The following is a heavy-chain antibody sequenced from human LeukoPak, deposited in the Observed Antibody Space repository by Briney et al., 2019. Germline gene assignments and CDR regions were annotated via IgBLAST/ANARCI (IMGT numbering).Heavy chain of an antibody. CDR2: IYTGGST. D-gene: IGHD3/OR15-3a*01. CDR3: ARGRTRSFDY. Sequence: GGSLRLSCAASGFTVSTNYMSSVRQAPGEGLEWVSVIYTGGSTYYADSVKGRFTISRDNSKNTLYLQMNSLRADDTAVYYCARGRTRSFDYWGQGTLVSVSS. CDR1: GFTVSTNY. J-gene: IGHJ4*02. V-gene: IGHV3-53*01.